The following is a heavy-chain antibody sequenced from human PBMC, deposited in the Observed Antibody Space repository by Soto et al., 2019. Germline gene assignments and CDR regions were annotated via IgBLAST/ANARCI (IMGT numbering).Heavy chain of an antibody. J-gene: IGHJ2*01. CDR1: GGTFSSYA. D-gene: IGHD3-22*01. Sequence: SVKVSCKASGGTFSSYALSWVRQAPGQGLEWMGGIIPIFGTANYAQKFQGRVTITADKSTSTAYMELSSLRSEDTAVYYCARGNSSGYYYHWYFDLWGRGTLVTVSS. V-gene: IGHV1-69*06. CDR3: ARGNSSGYYYHWYFDL. CDR2: IIPIFGTA.